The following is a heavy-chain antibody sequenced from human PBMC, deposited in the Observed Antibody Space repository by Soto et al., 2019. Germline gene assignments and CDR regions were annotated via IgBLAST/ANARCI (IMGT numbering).Heavy chain of an antibody. V-gene: IGHV3-23*01. CDR3: AKDLIANNGLWEALDM. J-gene: IGHJ3*02. CDR1: GFSVSAYA. CDR2: LVGSGADK. D-gene: IGHD2-8*01. Sequence: EVQLLESGGGLVQPGGSLSLSCAASGFSVSAYALNWVRQAPGKGLQWVSGLVGSGADKNYADSVRGLFTVARDNSKNTLYLQMNTMRDEDTAVYYCAKDLIANNGLWEALDMWGRSTKYTVSS.